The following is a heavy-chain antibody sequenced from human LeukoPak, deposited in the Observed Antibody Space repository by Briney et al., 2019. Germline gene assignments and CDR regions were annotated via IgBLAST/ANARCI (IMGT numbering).Heavy chain of an antibody. V-gene: IGHV1-8*01. CDR2: MNPNSGNT. D-gene: IGHD6-19*01. J-gene: IGHJ6*02. Sequence: ASVKVSCKASGHTFTSYDINWVRQATGQGLEWMGWMNPNSGNTGYAQKFQGRVTMTRNTSISTAYMELSSLRSEDTAVYYCARGGTSSGWYTYYYYYYGMDVWGQGTTVTVSS. CDR3: ARGGTSSGWYTYYYYYYGMDV. CDR1: GHTFTSYD.